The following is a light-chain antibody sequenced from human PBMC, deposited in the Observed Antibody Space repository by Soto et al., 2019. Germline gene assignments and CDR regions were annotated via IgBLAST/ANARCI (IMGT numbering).Light chain of an antibody. CDR1: SSNIGAGYD. J-gene: IGLJ2*01. CDR3: QSYDISLSGSGV. CDR2: GNN. V-gene: IGLV1-40*01. Sequence: QSVLTQPPSVSGAPGQRVTISCTGSSSNIGAGYDVHWYQHLPGTAPKLLIYGNNNRPSGVPDRFSGSTSGTSASLAITGLQAEDEADYYCQSYDISLSGSGVFGGGTKLTVL.